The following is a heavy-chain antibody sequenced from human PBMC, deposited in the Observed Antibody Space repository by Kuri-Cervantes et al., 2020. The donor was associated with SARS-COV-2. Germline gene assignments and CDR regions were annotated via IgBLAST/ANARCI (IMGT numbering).Heavy chain of an antibody. D-gene: IGHD4-11*01. CDR1: GFTVSRNY. CDR2: IYSGGST. J-gene: IGHJ6*03. V-gene: IGHV3-53*01. CDR3: ARVRATVSNYYYYYSYMDV. Sequence: GGSLKISCAAYGFTVSRNYMSWVRQAPGKGLEWVSVIYSGGSTYYADSVEGRFTISRDNSKNTLYLQINSLRAEDTAVYYCARVRATVSNYYYYYSYMDVWGKGTTVTVSS.